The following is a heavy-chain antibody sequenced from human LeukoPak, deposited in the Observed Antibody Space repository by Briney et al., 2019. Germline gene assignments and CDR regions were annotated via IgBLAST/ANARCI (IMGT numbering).Heavy chain of an antibody. J-gene: IGHJ3*01. D-gene: IGHD1-7*01. CDR3: VRDKLGGAFCG. CDR1: GFTFSGYD. V-gene: IGHV3-48*02. CDR2: ITRSGGTT. Sequence: GGSLRLSCAASGFTFSGYDMNWVRQAPGKGLEWVSFITRSGGTTYYADSVKGRFTVSRDNAESSMYLQMTSLRDEDTAVYSWVRDKLGGAFCGWGHGTMVTASS.